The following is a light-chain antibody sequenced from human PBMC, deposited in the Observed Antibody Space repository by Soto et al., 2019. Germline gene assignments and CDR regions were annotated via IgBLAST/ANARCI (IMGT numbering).Light chain of an antibody. CDR3: QQYGSSTFT. J-gene: IGKJ3*01. CDR1: QSVSSSY. V-gene: IGKV3-20*01. CDR2: GAS. Sequence: IVLTQSPGSLSLSPGERATISCRASQSVSSSYLAWYQQKPGQAPRLLIYGASSRATGIPDRFSGSGSGTDFTLTISRLEPEDFAVYYCQQYGSSTFTFGPGTKVDIK.